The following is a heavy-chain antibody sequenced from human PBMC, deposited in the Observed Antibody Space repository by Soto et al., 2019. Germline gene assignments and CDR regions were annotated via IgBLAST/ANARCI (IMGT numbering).Heavy chain of an antibody. D-gene: IGHD3-3*01. J-gene: IGHJ6*03. CDR2: INHSGST. CDR3: ARGAYYDFWSGYVPYYYYYMDV. V-gene: IGHV4-34*01. CDR1: GGSFSGYY. Sequence: TSETLSLTCAVYGGSFSGYYWSWIRQPPGKGLEWIGEINHSGSTNYNPSLKSRVTISVDTSKNQFSLKLSSVTAADTAVYYCARGAYYDFWSGYVPYYYYYMDVWGKGTTVTVSS.